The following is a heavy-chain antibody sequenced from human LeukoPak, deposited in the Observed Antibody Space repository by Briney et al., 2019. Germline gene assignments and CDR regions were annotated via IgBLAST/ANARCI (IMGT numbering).Heavy chain of an antibody. CDR2: ISSTSSTI. CDR3: ARGDWGSNFDY. CDR1: GFTFSSYN. J-gene: IGHJ4*02. D-gene: IGHD7-27*01. Sequence: GGSLRLSCAASGFTFSSYNMNWVRQSRGKGLEWLSYISSTSSTIYYADCVKGLLTISRDNAKNSLCLHMNSLRGEDTAVYYCARGDWGSNFDYWGQGTLVTVSS. V-gene: IGHV3-48*01.